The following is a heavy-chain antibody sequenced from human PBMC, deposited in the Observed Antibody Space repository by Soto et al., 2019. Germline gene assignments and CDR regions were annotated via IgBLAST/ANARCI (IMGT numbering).Heavy chain of an antibody. CDR3: ARDAKSSGYFGPDYFDY. V-gene: IGHV1-69*01. Sequence: QVQLVQSGAEVKKPGSSVKVSCKASGGTISSYAISWVRQAPGQGLEWMGGIIPIFGTANYAQKFQGRVTITADESTSTAYMELSSLRSEDTAVYYCARDAKSSGYFGPDYFDYWGQGTLVTVSS. J-gene: IGHJ4*02. D-gene: IGHD3-22*01. CDR2: IIPIFGTA. CDR1: GGTISSYA.